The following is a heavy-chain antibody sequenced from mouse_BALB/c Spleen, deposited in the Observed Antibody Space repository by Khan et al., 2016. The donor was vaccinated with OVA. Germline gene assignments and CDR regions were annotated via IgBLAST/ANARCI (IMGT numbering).Heavy chain of an antibody. Sequence: VQLKESGPELVKPGASVKISCKASGYSFTGYFMNWVMQSHGKSLEWIGRINPHIGETFYNQKFKGKATLTVDESSSTVHMELRSLASKDSAVYYCARKNGSDFDYWGQGTTLTVSS. CDR2: INPHIGET. CDR3: ARKNGSDFDY. D-gene: IGHD1-1*01. V-gene: IGHV1-20*02. CDR1: GYSFTGYF. J-gene: IGHJ2*01.